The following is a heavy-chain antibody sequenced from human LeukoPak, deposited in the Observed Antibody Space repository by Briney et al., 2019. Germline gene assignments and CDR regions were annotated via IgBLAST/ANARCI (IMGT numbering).Heavy chain of an antibody. V-gene: IGHV1-2*02. J-gene: IGHJ3*02. CDR3: ARVAIVVVVAATPPHDAFDI. CDR1: GYTFTGYY. CDR2: INPNSGGT. Sequence: ASVKVSCKASGYTFTGYYMHWVRQAPGQGLEWMGWINPNSGGTNYAQKFQGRVTMIRDTSISTAYMELSRLRSDDTAVYYCARVAIVVVVAATPPHDAFDIWGQGTIVTVSS. D-gene: IGHD2-15*01.